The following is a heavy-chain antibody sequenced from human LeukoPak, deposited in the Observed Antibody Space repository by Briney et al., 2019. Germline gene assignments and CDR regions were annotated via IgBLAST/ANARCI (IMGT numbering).Heavy chain of an antibody. CDR2: IYYSGST. V-gene: IGHV4-39*01. CDR3: ATHYHDSSGYLYYFDY. Sequence: SETLSLTCTVYGGSISRSTYYWGWIRQPPGKGLEWIGSIYYSGSTYYNPSLKSRVTISVDTSKNQFSLKLSSVTAADSAVFYCATHYHDSSGYLYYFDYWGQGTLVTVSS. J-gene: IGHJ4*02. D-gene: IGHD3-22*01. CDR1: GGSISRSTYY.